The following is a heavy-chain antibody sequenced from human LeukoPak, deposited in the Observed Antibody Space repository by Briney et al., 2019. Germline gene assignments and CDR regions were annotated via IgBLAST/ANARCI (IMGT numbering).Heavy chain of an antibody. Sequence: GGSLRLSCAASGFTFSSYSMNWVRQAPGKGLEWVSSISSSSSTIYYADSVKGRFTISRDNAKNSLYLQMNSLRAEDTAVYYCARDPSYYYDWRGENWFDPWGQGTLVTVSS. CDR3: ARDPSYYYDWRGENWFDP. J-gene: IGHJ5*02. V-gene: IGHV3-48*01. CDR1: GFTFSSYS. CDR2: ISSSSSTI. D-gene: IGHD3-22*01.